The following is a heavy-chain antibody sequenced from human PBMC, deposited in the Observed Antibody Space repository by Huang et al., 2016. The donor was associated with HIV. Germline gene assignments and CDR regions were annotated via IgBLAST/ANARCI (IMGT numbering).Heavy chain of an antibody. CDR2: INSDGSST. CDR1: GFTFSSYW. CDR3: ARDSQQWLVEDY. J-gene: IGHJ4*02. D-gene: IGHD6-19*01. V-gene: IGHV3-74*01. Sequence: EVQLVESGGGLVQPGGSLRLSCAASGFTFSSYWMHWVRQAPGKGLGSVSRINSDGSSTSYADSVKGRFTISRDNAKNTLYLQMNSLRAEDTAVYYCARDSQQWLVEDYWGQGTLVTVSS.